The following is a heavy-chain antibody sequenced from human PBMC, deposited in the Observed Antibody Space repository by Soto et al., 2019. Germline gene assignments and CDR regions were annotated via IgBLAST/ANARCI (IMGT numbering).Heavy chain of an antibody. CDR3: VRQGIDYLHVLVDV. J-gene: IGHJ6*02. Sequence: QVQLQQSGPRLVKPSETLSLTCTVSSGPDRSHNWGWIRQPPGRGLEWIGYGYYTGDTAYNPSLRSRVSILADTSTNDISLTLSSVTAADTAVYYCVRQGIDYLHVLVDVWGQGTTVSVSS. CDR2: GYYTGDT. D-gene: IGHD4-17*01. CDR1: SGPDRSHN. V-gene: IGHV4-59*08.